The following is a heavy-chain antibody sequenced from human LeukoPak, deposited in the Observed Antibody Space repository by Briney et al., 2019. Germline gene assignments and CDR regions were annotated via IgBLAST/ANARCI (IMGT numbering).Heavy chain of an antibody. Sequence: ASVKVSCKVSGYTLTELSMHWVRQAPGKGLEWMGGFDPEDGETIYAQKFQGRVTMTEDTSTDTAYMELSSLRSEDTAVYYCARDPIQLWLGSSGGNGAFDIWGQGTMVTVSS. CDR3: ARDPIQLWLGSSGGNGAFDI. D-gene: IGHD5-18*01. CDR2: FDPEDGET. V-gene: IGHV1-24*01. J-gene: IGHJ3*02. CDR1: GYTLTELS.